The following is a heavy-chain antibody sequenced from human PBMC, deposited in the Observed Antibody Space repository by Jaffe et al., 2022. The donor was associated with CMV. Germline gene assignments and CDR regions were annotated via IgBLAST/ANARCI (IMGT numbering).Heavy chain of an antibody. Sequence: QVQLQQWGAGLLKPSETLSLTCAVYGGSFSGYYWSWIRQPPGKGLEWIGEINHSGSTNYNPSLKSRVTISVDTSKNQFSLKLSSVTAADTAVYYCARRIQLWSQHFDYWGQGTLVTVSS. CDR2: INHSGST. D-gene: IGHD5-18*01. J-gene: IGHJ4*02. V-gene: IGHV4-34*01. CDR3: ARRIQLWSQHFDY. CDR1: GGSFSGYY.